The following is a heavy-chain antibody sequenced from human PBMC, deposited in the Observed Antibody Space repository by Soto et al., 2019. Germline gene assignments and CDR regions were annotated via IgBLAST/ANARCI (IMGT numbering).Heavy chain of an antibody. D-gene: IGHD6-13*01. CDR2: IYSGGGT. CDR1: GFTVSSNY. CDR3: ARKRAVYASSWFGGGFDP. Sequence: EVQLVESGGGLIQPGGSLRLSCAASGFTVSSNYMSWVRQAPGKGLEWVSVIYSGGGTYYADSVKGRFTISRDNSKNTLYLQMNTLRAEDTAVYYCARKRAVYASSWFGGGFDPWGQGTLVTVSS. V-gene: IGHV3-53*01. J-gene: IGHJ5*02.